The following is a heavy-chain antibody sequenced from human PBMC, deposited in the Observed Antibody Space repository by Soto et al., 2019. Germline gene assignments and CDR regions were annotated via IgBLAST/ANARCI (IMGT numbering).Heavy chain of an antibody. V-gene: IGHV4-31*03. Sequence: PSETLSLTCTVSGGSISSGGYYWSWIRQHPGKGLEWIGYIYYSGSTYYNPSLKSRVTISVDTSKNQFSLKLSSVTAADTAVYYCARTRGRDGYNWHYWGQGTLVTVSS. J-gene: IGHJ4*02. CDR1: GGSISSGGYY. D-gene: IGHD5-12*01. CDR3: ARTRGRDGYNWHY. CDR2: IYYSGST.